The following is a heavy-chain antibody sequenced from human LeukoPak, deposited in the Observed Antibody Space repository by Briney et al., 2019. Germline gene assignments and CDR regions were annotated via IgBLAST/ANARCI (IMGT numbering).Heavy chain of an antibody. CDR3: AKDLGPWMGYDSSGLDY. J-gene: IGHJ4*02. CDR2: ISWDGGST. V-gene: IGHV3-43*01. Sequence: PGGSLRLSCAASGFTFDDYTMHWVRQAPGKGLEWVSLISWDGGSTYYADSVKGRFTISRDNSKNSLYLQMNSLRTEDTALYYCAKDLGPWMGYDSSGLDYWGQGTLVTVSS. D-gene: IGHD3-22*01. CDR1: GFTFDDYT.